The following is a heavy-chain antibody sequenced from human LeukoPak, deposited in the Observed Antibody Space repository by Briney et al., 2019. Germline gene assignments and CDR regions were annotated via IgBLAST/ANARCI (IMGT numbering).Heavy chain of an antibody. Sequence: PGGSLRLSCAASGFTFSSYEMNWVRQAPGKGLEWVSSISSSGSTIYYADSVKGRFTISRDNAKNSLYLQMNSLRAEDTAVYYCARERIDIVATIPGYYGMDVWGQGTTVTVSS. CDR1: GFTFSSYE. CDR2: ISSSGSTI. V-gene: IGHV3-48*03. D-gene: IGHD5-12*01. CDR3: ARERIDIVATIPGYYGMDV. J-gene: IGHJ6*02.